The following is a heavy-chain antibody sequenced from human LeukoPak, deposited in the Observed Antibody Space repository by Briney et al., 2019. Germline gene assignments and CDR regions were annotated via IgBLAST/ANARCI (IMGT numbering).Heavy chain of an antibody. CDR1: GGSISSYY. D-gene: IGHD3-3*01. Sequence: PSETLSLTCTVSGGSISSYYWSWIRQPPGKGLEWIGYIYYSGSTNYNPSLKSRVTISVDTSKNQFSLKLSSVTAADTAVYYCARLSGQDWYLDLWGRGTLVTVSS. CDR2: IYYSGST. CDR3: ARLSGQDWYLDL. V-gene: IGHV4-59*01. J-gene: IGHJ2*01.